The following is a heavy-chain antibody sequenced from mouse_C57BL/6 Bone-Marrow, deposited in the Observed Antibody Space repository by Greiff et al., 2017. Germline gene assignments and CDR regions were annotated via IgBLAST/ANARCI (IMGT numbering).Heavy chain of an antibody. V-gene: IGHV1-50*01. Sequence: QVQLQQSGAELVKPGASVKLSCKASGYTFTSYWMQWVKQRPGQGLEWIGEIDPSDSYTNYNQKFKGKATLTVDTSSSTAYMQLSRLTSEDSAVYYCAREGSSPFYYAMDYWGQGTSVTVSS. D-gene: IGHD1-1*01. CDR2: IDPSDSYT. CDR3: AREGSSPFYYAMDY. CDR1: GYTFTSYW. J-gene: IGHJ4*01.